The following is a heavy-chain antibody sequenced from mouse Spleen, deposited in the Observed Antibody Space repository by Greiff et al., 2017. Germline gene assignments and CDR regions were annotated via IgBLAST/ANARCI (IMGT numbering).Heavy chain of an antibody. CDR3: ARGDYGNPDY. CDR2: IYPGSGNT. D-gene: IGHD2-1*01. Sequence: VMLVESGAELVRPGASVKLSCKASGYTFTDYYINWVKQRPGQGLEWIARIYPGSGNTYYNEKFKGKATLTAEKSSSTAYMQLSSLTSEDSAVYFCARGDYGNPDYWGQGTTLTVSP. V-gene: IGHV1-76*01. CDR1: GYTFTDYY. J-gene: IGHJ2*01.